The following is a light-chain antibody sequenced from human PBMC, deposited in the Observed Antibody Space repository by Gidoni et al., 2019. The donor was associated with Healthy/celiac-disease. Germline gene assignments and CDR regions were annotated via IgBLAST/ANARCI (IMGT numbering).Light chain of an antibody. CDR1: QDISNY. CDR2: DAS. V-gene: IGKV1-33*01. Sequence: IQMTQSPSSLSTSVGDRVTITCQASQDISNYLNWYQQKPGKAPKLLIYDASNLETGVPSGFSGSGSGTDFTFTISSLQPEDIATYYCQQYDNLPYTFGQGTKLEIK. J-gene: IGKJ2*01. CDR3: QQYDNLPYT.